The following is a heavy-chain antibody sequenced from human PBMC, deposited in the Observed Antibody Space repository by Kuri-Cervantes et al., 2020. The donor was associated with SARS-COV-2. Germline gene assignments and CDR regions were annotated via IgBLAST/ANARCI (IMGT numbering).Heavy chain of an antibody. D-gene: IGHD1-26*01. CDR2: IIPIFGTA. CDR3: ARTCGMVGNLRYYYYYMDV. CDR1: GYTFTSYG. Sequence: SVKVSCKASGYTFTSYGISWVRQAPGQGLEWMGGIIPIFGTANYAQKFQGRVTITADESTSTAYMELSSLRSEDTAVYYCARTCGMVGNLRYYYYYMDVWGKGTTVTVSS. J-gene: IGHJ6*03. V-gene: IGHV1-69*13.